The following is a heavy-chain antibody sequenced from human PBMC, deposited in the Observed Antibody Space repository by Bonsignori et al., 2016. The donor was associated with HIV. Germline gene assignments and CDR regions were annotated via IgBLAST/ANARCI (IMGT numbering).Heavy chain of an antibody. CDR2: INWNGVST. Sequence: VRQAPGKGLEWVSGINWNGVSTDYADSVKGRFTISRDNAKNSLYLQMNSLRAEDTALYHCARAPRSYSSSSYFDYWGQGTLVTVSS. J-gene: IGHJ4*02. CDR3: ARAPRSYSSSSYFDY. V-gene: IGHV3-20*01. D-gene: IGHD6-6*01.